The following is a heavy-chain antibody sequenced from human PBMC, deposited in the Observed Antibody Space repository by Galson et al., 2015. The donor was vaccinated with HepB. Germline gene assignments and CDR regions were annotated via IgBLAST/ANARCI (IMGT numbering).Heavy chain of an antibody. J-gene: IGHJ6*03. CDR1: GYTFTDYV. CDR2: MNTNTGKP. D-gene: IGHD3-3*01. Sequence: VKVSCKASGYTFTDYVVNWVRQAPGQGLEWMGWMNTNTGKPTHAPGFAGRLVFSLDTSVTTAYLQISSLETDDTAVYYCARSPLRFLDWLPYYDYYYMDVWGEGTTVTVSS. CDR3: ARSPLRFLDWLPYYDYYYMDV. V-gene: IGHV7-4-1*02.